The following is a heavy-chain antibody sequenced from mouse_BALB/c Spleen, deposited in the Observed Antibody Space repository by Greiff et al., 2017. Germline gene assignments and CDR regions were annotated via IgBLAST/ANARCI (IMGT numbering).Heavy chain of an antibody. D-gene: IGHD2-4*01. V-gene: IGHV1-5*01. CDR2: IYPGNSDT. CDR3: TRLEDFMITTIYYAMDY. J-gene: IGHJ4*01. Sequence: EVQLKESGTVLARPGASVKMSCKASGYTFTSYWMHWVKQRPGQGLEWIGAIYPGNSDTSYNQKFKGKAKLTAVTSTSTAYMELSSLTNEDSAVYYCTRLEDFMITTIYYAMDYWGQGTSVTVSS. CDR1: GYTFTSYW.